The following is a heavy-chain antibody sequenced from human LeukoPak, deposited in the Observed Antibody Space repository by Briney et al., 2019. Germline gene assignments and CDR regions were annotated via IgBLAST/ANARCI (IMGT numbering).Heavy chain of an antibody. CDR3: ARDHEQVVQLDAFDI. CDR2: ISSSSSYI. Sequence: GGSLRLSCAASGFTFSSYSMNWVRQAPGKGLEWVSSISSSSSYIHYADSVKGRFTISRDDAKNSLYLQMNSLRAEDTAVYYCARDHEQVVQLDAFDIWGQGTMVTVSS. D-gene: IGHD1-1*01. CDR1: GFTFSSYS. J-gene: IGHJ3*02. V-gene: IGHV3-21*01.